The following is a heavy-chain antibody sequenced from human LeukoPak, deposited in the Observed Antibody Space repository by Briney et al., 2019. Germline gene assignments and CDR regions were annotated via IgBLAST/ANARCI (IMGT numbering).Heavy chain of an antibody. D-gene: IGHD1-1*01. CDR1: GFTFIDYE. Sequence: GGSLRLSCVATGFTFIDYEMNWVRQAPGKGLEWVAHISAKGDVINYANSVKGRFIISRDNAENSVYLQMNSLRAGDTAVYYCAREKASTTGTTDYDYWGQGTLVTVSS. J-gene: IGHJ4*02. V-gene: IGHV3-48*03. CDR2: ISAKGDVI. CDR3: AREKASTTGTTDYDY.